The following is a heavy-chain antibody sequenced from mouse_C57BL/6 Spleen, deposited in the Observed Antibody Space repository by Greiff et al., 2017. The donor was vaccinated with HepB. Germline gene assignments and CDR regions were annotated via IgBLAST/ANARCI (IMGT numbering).Heavy chain of an antibody. CDR2: IRSKSNNYAT. Sequence: EVQGVESGGGLVQPKGSLKLSCAASGFSFNTYAMNWVRQAPGQGLEWVARIRSKSNNYATYYADSVKDRFTISRDDSESMLYLQMNNLKTEDTAIYYCVSSYDYGWYFDYWGQGTTLTVSS. D-gene: IGHD2-4*01. V-gene: IGHV10-1*01. CDR1: GFSFNTYA. CDR3: VSSYDYGWYFDY. J-gene: IGHJ2*01.